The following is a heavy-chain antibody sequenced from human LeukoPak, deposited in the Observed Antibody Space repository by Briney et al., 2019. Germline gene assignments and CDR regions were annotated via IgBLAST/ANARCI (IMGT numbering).Heavy chain of an antibody. CDR1: GFTLDDYA. Sequence: QARGSLRLSCAASGFTLDDYAMHWVRHVPGKGLEWVSGISWNSGSIGYADSVKGRFTISRDNAKNSLYLQMNSLRAEDTALYYCAKDKPSKYTSIWYWYFDLWGRGTLVTVSS. J-gene: IGHJ2*01. CDR3: AKDKPSKYTSIWYWYFDL. CDR2: ISWNSGSI. V-gene: IGHV3-9*01. D-gene: IGHD6-13*01.